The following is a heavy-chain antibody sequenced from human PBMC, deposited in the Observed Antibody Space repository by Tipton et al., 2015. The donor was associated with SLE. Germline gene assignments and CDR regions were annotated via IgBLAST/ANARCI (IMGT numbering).Heavy chain of an antibody. J-gene: IGHJ4*02. V-gene: IGHV4-30-2*01. CDR2: IYHSGNT. D-gene: IGHD6-19*01. Sequence: TLSLTCAISGDSITSSPYFWGWIRQPPGKGLEWIGYIYHSGNTYYNPSLKSRVTISVDRSKYQFSLTLSSVTAADTAVYYCARDAGIAVAGRGYFDYWGQGTLVTVSS. CDR1: GDSITSSPYF. CDR3: ARDAGIAVAGRGYFDY.